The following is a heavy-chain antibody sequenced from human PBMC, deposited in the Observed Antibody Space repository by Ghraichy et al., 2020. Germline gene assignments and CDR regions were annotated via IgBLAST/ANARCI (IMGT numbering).Heavy chain of an antibody. CDR3: ARIDYYASGSHDY. V-gene: IGHV4-39*07. CDR2: IYYSGTT. CDR1: GGSINSESYY. D-gene: IGHD3-10*01. J-gene: IGHJ4*02. Sequence: SETLSLTCNVSGGSINSESYYWDWIRQSPGKGLEWIGSIYYSGTTYYNPSFKSRVTISLDTPKDQFSLRLSSVTAADTAVYYCARIDYYASGSHDYWGQGTLVTVSS.